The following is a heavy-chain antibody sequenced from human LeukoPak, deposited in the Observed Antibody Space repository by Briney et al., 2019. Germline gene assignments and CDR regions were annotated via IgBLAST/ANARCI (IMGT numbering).Heavy chain of an antibody. CDR1: GGSISSYY. Sequence: KPSETLSLTCTVSGGSISSYYWSWIRQPPGKGLEWIASVTYSGVTNYNPALKSRVSMSVDTSKNQFYLKLSSMTVADTAVYFCAGGYYIGSWGQGTLVAVSS. CDR2: VTYSGVT. D-gene: IGHD3-10*01. CDR3: AGGYYIGS. V-gene: IGHV4-59*01. J-gene: IGHJ4*02.